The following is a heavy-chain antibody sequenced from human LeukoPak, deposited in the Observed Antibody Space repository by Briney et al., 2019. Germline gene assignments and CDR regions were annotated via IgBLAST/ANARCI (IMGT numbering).Heavy chain of an antibody. CDR1: GYTFTSYD. CDR3: ARAGLWDFSDTSGYHNAAFDI. CDR2: MNPNSGNT. J-gene: IGHJ3*02. V-gene: IGHV1-8*03. Sequence: VKVSCKASGYTFTSYDINWVRQTTGQGLEWMGWMNPNSGNTGYAQKFQGRVTITRNTSISTAYMELSSLRSEDTAVYYCARAGLWDFSDTSGYHNAAFDIWGQGTMVTVSS. D-gene: IGHD3-22*01.